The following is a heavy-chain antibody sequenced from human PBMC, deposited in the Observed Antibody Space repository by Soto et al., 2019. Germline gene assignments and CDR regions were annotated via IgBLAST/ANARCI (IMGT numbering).Heavy chain of an antibody. Sequence: GSLRLSCVAPDFSFTHHAMTWVRLPPGKGLQWVAALSHDGGNIYYRDSVRGRFTISRDNSKNTLYLQMHSLKASDTAMYYCARGSCNHDSCGYYYWGQGTLVTVSS. D-gene: IGHD3-22*01. CDR2: LSHDGGNI. V-gene: IGHV3-23*01. J-gene: IGHJ4*02. CDR1: DFSFTHHA. CDR3: ARGSCNHDSCGYYY.